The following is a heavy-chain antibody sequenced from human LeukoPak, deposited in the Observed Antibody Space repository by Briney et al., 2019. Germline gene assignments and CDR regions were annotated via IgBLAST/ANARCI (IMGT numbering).Heavy chain of an antibody. CDR3: ARETRGESDY. CDR1: GFRFGAYA. Sequence: PGGSLRLSCRVSGFRFGAYAMTWVRQAPGKGLEWISYINSDSDTVYYSNSVEGRFTISRDNAKNSLYLQMNSLRAEDTAMYYCARETRGESDYWGHGTLVTVSS. D-gene: IGHD3-10*01. CDR2: INSDSDTV. V-gene: IGHV3-48*04. J-gene: IGHJ4*01.